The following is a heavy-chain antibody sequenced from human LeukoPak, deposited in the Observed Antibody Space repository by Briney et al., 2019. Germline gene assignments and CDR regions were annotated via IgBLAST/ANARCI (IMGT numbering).Heavy chain of an antibody. CDR3: ARKGRVAARSDAFDI. Sequence: GSLRLSCAAFGFTVRTNDMSWVRQAPGKGLEWVSIIYSGDKIHYADSVKGRFIISRDNSKNTLYLQMNSLRAEDTAVYYCARKGRVAARSDAFDIWGQGTMVTVSS. J-gene: IGHJ3*02. CDR1: GFTVRTND. V-gene: IGHV3-66*01. CDR2: IYSGDKI. D-gene: IGHD3-10*01.